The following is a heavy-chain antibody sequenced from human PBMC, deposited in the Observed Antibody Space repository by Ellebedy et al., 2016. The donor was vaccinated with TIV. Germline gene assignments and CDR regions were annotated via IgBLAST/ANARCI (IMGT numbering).Heavy chain of an antibody. CDR2: ISDDGSTQ. Sequence: GESLKISCAASGITFSRHPMSWVRQAPGKGLEWVAVISDDGSTQYYADSVKGRFTISRDNSKNTQFLQLNSLRAEDTAVYYCARRGSGGPSWYFDLWGRGTLVTVSS. D-gene: IGHD6-19*01. CDR1: GITFSRHP. CDR3: ARRGSGGPSWYFDL. J-gene: IGHJ2*01. V-gene: IGHV3-30-3*01.